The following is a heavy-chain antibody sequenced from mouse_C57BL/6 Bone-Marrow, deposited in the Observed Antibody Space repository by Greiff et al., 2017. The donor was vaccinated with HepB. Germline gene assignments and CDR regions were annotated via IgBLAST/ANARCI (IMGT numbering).Heavy chain of an antibody. CDR3: ARDYYGSSYAMDY. Sequence: EVNVVESGGGLVQPGGSLKLSCAASGFTFSDYYMYWVRQTPEKRLEWVAYISNGGGSTYYPDTVKGRFTISRDNAKNTLYLQMSRLKSEDTAMYYCARDYYGSSYAMDYWGQGTSVTVSS. V-gene: IGHV5-12*01. CDR1: GFTFSDYY. J-gene: IGHJ4*01. D-gene: IGHD1-1*01. CDR2: ISNGGGST.